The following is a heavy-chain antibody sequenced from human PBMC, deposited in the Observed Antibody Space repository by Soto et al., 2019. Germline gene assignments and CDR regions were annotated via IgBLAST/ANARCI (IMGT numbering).Heavy chain of an antibody. CDR2: INHSGST. CDR3: ARGLGAYYYYGMDV. J-gene: IGHJ6*02. V-gene: IGHV4-34*01. Sequence: SETLSLTCAVYGGSFSGYYWSWIRQPPGKGLEWIGEINHSGSTNYNPSLKSRVTISVDTSKDQFSLKLSSVTAADTAVYYCARGLGAYYYYGMDVWGQGTTVTVS. CDR1: GGSFSGYY. D-gene: IGHD3-10*01.